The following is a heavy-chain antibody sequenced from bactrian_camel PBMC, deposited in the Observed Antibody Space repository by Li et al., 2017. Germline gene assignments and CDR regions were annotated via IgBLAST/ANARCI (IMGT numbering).Heavy chain of an antibody. D-gene: IGHD1*01. Sequence: HVQLVESGGGSVQVGGSLKLSCLLPEHTYMAWFRQAPGKEREGVARIDSDGSTAYGDSVKGRFIISKDNAKNTLYLQMNSLKPEDTAMYYCAADEMGCIENVYRGQGTQVTVS. J-gene: IGHJ4*01. V-gene: IGHV3S68*01. CDR3: AADEMGCIENVY. CDR2: IDSDGST. CDR1: EHTY.